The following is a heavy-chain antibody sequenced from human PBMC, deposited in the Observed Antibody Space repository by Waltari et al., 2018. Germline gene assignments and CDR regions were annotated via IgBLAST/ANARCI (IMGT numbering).Heavy chain of an antibody. D-gene: IGHD3-22*01. CDR1: GYSISSGYY. Sequence: QVQLQESGPGLVQPSETLSLTCAVSGYSISSGYYWGWIRQPPGKGRQWIGSFSLRGSTYYNPSLKSRVTISVDTSKNQFSLKLSSVTAADTAVYYCARERTYYYDSSGYYLPDYFDYWGQGTLVTVSS. J-gene: IGHJ4*02. CDR2: FSLRGST. CDR3: ARERTYYYDSSGYYLPDYFDY. V-gene: IGHV4-38-2*02.